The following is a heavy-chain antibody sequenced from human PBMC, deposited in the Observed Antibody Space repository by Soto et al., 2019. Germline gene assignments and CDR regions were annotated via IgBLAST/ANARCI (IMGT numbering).Heavy chain of an antibody. J-gene: IGHJ3*01. D-gene: IGHD7-27*01. V-gene: IGHV3-23*01. CDR1: GFILNNYA. Sequence: VQLLESGGDLVQPGGSLRLSCVASGFILNNYAVSWVRQAPGKGLEWVSTIGGTDGDSDGVPWYEDSVKGRFTISRDSSANTLFLHMDNLRAEVSALYFFVKRGRNWGALDFWGQGTTVVVSS. CDR3: VKRGRNWGALDF. CDR2: IGGTDGDSDGVP.